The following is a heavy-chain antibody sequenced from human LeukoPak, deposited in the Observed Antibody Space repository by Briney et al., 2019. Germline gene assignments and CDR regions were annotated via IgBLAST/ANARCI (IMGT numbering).Heavy chain of an antibody. J-gene: IGHJ4*02. CDR2: IYYSGST. D-gene: IGHD1-26*01. Sequence: SETLSLTCTVSGRSISSYYWSWIRQPPGKGREWIGYIYYSGSTNYNPSLKSRVTISVDTSKNQFSLRLSSVTAADTAVYYCARMSPRATKASFDYWGQGTLVTVSS. CDR3: ARMSPRATKASFDY. V-gene: IGHV4-59*01. CDR1: GRSISSYY.